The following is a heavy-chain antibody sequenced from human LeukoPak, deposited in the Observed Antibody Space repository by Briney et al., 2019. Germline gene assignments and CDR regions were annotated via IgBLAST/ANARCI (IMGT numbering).Heavy chain of an antibody. Sequence: GGSLRLSCAASGFTFHMYWMSWVRRAPGKGLEWVANIRKDESQKHYVDSVKGRFTVSRDNAKNLLYLQMNSLRAEDTAVYFCARDDNYYDNSGYFYDAFTIWGQGTMVTVSS. CDR1: GFTFHMYW. CDR3: ARDDNYYDNSGYFYDAFTI. D-gene: IGHD3-22*01. CDR2: IRKDESQK. J-gene: IGHJ3*02. V-gene: IGHV3-7*01.